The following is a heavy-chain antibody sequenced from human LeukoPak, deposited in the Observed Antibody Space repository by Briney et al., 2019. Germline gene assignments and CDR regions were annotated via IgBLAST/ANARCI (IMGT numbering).Heavy chain of an antibody. D-gene: IGHD5-18*01. CDR2: IYTSGST. J-gene: IGHJ4*02. CDR3: AGGTRGYSYGYRFDY. Sequence: PSETLSLTCTVSGGSISSYYWSWIRQPAGKGLEWIGRIYTSGSTNYNPSLKSRVTMSVDTSKNQFSLKLSSVTAADTAVYYCAGGTRGYSYGYRFDYWGLGTLVTVSS. V-gene: IGHV4-4*07. CDR1: GGSISSYY.